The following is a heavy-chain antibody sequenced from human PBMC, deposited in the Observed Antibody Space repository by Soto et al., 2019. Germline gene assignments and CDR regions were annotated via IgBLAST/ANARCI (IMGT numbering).Heavy chain of an antibody. D-gene: IGHD1-26*01. CDR1: LNTVPEND. Sequence: GAAGKGCSEARLNTVPENDISSGGPAPGQKIEWMGWINGGNGNTYYSEHFQGRVTFTRDTSAGTVYMQLSSLTSEDTAVYYCARDDSGFSGSHYIDYFTYRGQGAPVTGSS. CDR3: ARDDSGFSGSHYIDYFTY. CDR2: INGGNGNT. V-gene: IGHV1-3*01. J-gene: IGHJ4*02.